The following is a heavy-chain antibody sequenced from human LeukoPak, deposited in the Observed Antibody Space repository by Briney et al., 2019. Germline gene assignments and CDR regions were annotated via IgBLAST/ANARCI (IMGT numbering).Heavy chain of an antibody. Sequence: ASVTVSCKASGYTFTSYDFNWVRQAPGQGLEWMGWMNPNSGNTGYAQRFQGRVTMTRNTSISTVYMELSGLRSEDTAVYYCARARPIGEGLYNYYGMDVWGQGTTVTVSS. CDR1: GYTFTSYD. J-gene: IGHJ6*02. D-gene: IGHD3-10*01. CDR3: ARARPIGEGLYNYYGMDV. V-gene: IGHV1-8*01. CDR2: MNPNSGNT.